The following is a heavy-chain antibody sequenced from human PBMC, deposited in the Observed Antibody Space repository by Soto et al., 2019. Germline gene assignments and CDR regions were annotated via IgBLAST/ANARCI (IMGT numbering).Heavy chain of an antibody. CDR2: VYHTGDT. Sequence: SETLALTGRVSGGPVSSSHWWGWLRQSPCRGLEWIGNVYHTGDTNSNPSLQSRVTFSVDKSNNQFSLRLTSVTAADTAVYFCAREIVTAGGNNEVDPWGTGTLGSVSS. J-gene: IGHJ5*02. CDR1: GGPVSSSHW. CDR3: AREIVTAGGNNEVDP. D-gene: IGHD2-21*02. V-gene: IGHV4-4*02.